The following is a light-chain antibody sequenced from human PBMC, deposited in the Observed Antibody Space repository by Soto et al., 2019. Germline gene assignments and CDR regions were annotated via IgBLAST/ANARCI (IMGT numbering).Light chain of an antibody. V-gene: IGKV3-20*01. J-gene: IGKJ2*01. CDR2: GAS. CDR3: QHYGSSSYT. Sequence: EIVLTQSPGTLSLSPGERATLSCRASQSVSSSYLAWYQQKPGKAPRLLIYGASSRATGSPDRFSGSGSGTDFTLTISRLEPEDFAVYYGQHYGSSSYTFGQGTKLEIK. CDR1: QSVSSSY.